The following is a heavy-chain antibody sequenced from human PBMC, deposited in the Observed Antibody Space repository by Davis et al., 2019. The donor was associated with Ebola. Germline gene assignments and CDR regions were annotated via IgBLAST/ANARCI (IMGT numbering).Heavy chain of an antibody. CDR3: ARVRYCGGDCSKNYYYGMDV. D-gene: IGHD2-21*02. Sequence: AASVKVSCKASGYTFTSYGISWVRQAPGQGLEWMGIINPSGGSTSYAQKFQGRVTMTRDTSTSTVYMELSRLRSDDTAVYYCARVRYCGGDCSKNYYYGMDVWGKGTTVTVSS. J-gene: IGHJ6*04. CDR1: GYTFTSYG. CDR2: INPSGGST. V-gene: IGHV1-46*01.